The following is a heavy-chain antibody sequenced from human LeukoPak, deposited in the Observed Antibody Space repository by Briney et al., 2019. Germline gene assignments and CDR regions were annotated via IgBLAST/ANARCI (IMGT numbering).Heavy chain of an antibody. Sequence: GGSLRLSCAASGFSFSSYWMSWVRQAPGKGLEWVANIKQDGSNQQYVDSVKGRFTISRDNAKNSLYLQMNSLRAEDTAVYYCARDRADWAFDYWGQGTLVTVSS. J-gene: IGHJ4*02. CDR1: GFSFSSYW. CDR2: IKQDGSNQ. D-gene: IGHD2-21*01. V-gene: IGHV3-7*01. CDR3: ARDRADWAFDY.